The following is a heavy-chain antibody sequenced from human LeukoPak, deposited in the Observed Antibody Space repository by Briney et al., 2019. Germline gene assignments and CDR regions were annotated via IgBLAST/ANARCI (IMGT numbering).Heavy chain of an antibody. V-gene: IGHV3-23*01. CDR1: GSSFSNAG. CDR3: AKRDTIGWYQGGGWFDP. J-gene: IGHJ5*02. CDR2: IRGSGGST. D-gene: IGHD6-19*01. Sequence: GGSLRLSCAASGSSFSNAGISWVRQAPGRGLKGASPIRGSGGSTYYADSVKGRFTISRDNSKNTLYLQMNSLRAEDTAVYYCAKRDTIGWYQGGGWFDPWGQGTLVTVSS.